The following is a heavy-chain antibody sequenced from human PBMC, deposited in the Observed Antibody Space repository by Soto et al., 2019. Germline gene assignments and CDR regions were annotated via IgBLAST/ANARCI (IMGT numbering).Heavy chain of an antibody. CDR3: ARTPPLEPVHFDY. J-gene: IGHJ4*02. CDR1: GYTFTSYD. V-gene: IGHV1-8*01. CDR2: INPYSGNT. D-gene: IGHD2-15*01. Sequence: GVSVKVSCKASGYTFTSYDINWVRQATGQELEWMGWINPYSGNTGYAQKLQGRVTMTTNTSISTAYMELRSLRSDDTAVYYCARTPPLEPVHFDYWGQGTLVTVSS.